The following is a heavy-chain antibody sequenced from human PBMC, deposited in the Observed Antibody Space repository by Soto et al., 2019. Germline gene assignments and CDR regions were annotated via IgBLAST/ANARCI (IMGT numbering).Heavy chain of an antibody. CDR2: IYHSGST. CDR3: ASTYYYDSSGYFHAFDI. Sequence: SETLSLTCAVSCGSISSGGYSWSWIRQPPGKGLEWIGYIYHSGSTYYNPSLKSRVTISVDRSKNQFSLKLSSVTAADTAVYYCASTYYYDSSGYFHAFDIWGQGTMVTVSS. D-gene: IGHD3-22*01. J-gene: IGHJ3*02. CDR1: CGSISSGGYS. V-gene: IGHV4-30-2*01.